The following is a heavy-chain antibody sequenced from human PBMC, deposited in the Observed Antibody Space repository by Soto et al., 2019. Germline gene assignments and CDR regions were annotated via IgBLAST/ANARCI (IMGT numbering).Heavy chain of an antibody. J-gene: IGHJ4*02. CDR1: GGSISSYY. CDR3: ARSDGDYGSGSYYAAPDY. CDR2: IYYSGST. V-gene: IGHV4-59*08. D-gene: IGHD3-10*01. Sequence: SETLSLTCTVSGGSISSYYWSWIRQPPGKGLEWIGYIYYSGSTNYNPSLKSRVTISVDTSKNQFSLKLSSVTAADTAVYYCARSDGDYGSGSYYAAPDYWGQGTLVTVSS.